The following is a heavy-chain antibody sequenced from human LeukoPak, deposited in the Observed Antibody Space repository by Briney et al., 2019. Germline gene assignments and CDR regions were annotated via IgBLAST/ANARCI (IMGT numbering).Heavy chain of an antibody. D-gene: IGHD3-22*01. J-gene: IGHJ5*02. V-gene: IGHV4-39*01. CDR3: VRLFYYDSRGPPS. CDR2: IYYSGST. Sequence: SSETLSPTRNVLGGSIRSSNYYWGWIRQPPGKGLEWIGSIYYSGSTYYNPSLKGRGTMSVDTSNNQFSLKLTSATATDTAVYYCVRLFYYDSRGPPSWGQGTLVTVSS. CDR1: GGSIRSSNYY.